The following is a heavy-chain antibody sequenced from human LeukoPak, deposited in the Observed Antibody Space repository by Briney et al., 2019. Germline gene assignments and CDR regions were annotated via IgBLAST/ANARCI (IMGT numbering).Heavy chain of an antibody. CDR1: GYTYTSYS. V-gene: IGHV1-18*01. CDR2: ISAYNGNT. J-gene: IGHJ6*02. Sequence: ASVMVSCKASGYTYTSYSISWVRHAPGQGLEWMGWISAYNGNTNYAQKLQGRVTMTTDTSTSTAYMELRSLRSDDTAVYYCARVWKYCSSTSCPYYYYGMDVWGQGTTVTVSS. CDR3: ARVWKYCSSTSCPYYYYGMDV. D-gene: IGHD2-2*01.